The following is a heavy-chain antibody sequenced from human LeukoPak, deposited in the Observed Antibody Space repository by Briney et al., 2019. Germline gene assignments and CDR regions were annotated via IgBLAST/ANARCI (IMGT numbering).Heavy chain of an antibody. J-gene: IGHJ4*02. V-gene: IGHV3-48*04. CDR1: GFAFSSYS. D-gene: IGHD2-21*02. CDR3: ARGSVEVVTAIRSLDY. CDR2: IGSSSSTT. Sequence: GGSLRLSCAASGFAFSSYSMNWVRQTPGKGLEWISFIGSSSSTTHYADSVKGRLTISRDNAKNSLYLQMNSLRAEDTAVYYCARGSVEVVTAIRSLDYWGQGTLVTVSS.